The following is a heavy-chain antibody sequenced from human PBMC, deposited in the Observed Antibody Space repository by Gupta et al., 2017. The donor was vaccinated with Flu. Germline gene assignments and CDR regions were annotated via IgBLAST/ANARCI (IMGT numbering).Heavy chain of an antibody. V-gene: IGHV3-23*01. CDR3: AKARRYSSSSAGGY. CDR1: GFTFSSYA. D-gene: IGHD6-6*01. Sequence: EVQLLESGGGSVQPGGSLRLSCAASGFTFSSYAMSCVRQAPGKGLDWVSAIMCRGGSTYYANSVKCRFTISRDNSKNTLYLQMTSLRAEDTAVYYCAKARRYSSSSAGGYWGQGTLVTVSS. CDR2: IMCRGGST. J-gene: IGHJ4*02.